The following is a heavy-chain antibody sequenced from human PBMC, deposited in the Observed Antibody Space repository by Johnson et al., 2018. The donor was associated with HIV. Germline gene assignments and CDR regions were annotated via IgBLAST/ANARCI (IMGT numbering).Heavy chain of an antibody. Sequence: VQLVESWGGLVQPGGSLRLSCAASRFTVSSNYMTWVRQAPGKGLEWVSVIYSGGNTYYADSVKGRFTISRDNSKNTLYLQMNSLRTEDTAVYYCARGLLWFGELLEAFDIWGQGTMVTVSS. J-gene: IGHJ3*02. CDR2: IYSGGNT. CDR3: ARGLLWFGELLEAFDI. D-gene: IGHD3-10*01. CDR1: RFTVSSNY. V-gene: IGHV3-66*01.